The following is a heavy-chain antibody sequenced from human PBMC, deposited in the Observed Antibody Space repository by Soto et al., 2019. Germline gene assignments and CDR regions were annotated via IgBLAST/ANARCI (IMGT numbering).Heavy chain of an antibody. CDR2: IYYSGST. CDR1: GGSISSYY. J-gene: IGHJ3*02. Sequence: QVQLQESGPGLVKPSETLSLTCTVSGGSISSYYWSWIRQPPGKGLEWIGYIYYSGSTNYNPSLKSRVTISVDTSKNQFSLKLSSVTAADTAVYYCAGRHYRYAFDIWGQGTMVTVSS. D-gene: IGHD3-10*01. V-gene: IGHV4-59*01. CDR3: AGRHYRYAFDI.